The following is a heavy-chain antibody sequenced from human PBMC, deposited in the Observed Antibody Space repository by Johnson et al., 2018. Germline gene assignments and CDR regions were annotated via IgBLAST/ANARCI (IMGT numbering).Heavy chain of an antibody. CDR2: IPFDGSKT. CDR3: AKEGQWPGYYMDV. D-gene: IGHD6-19*01. CDR1: GFSFRSYD. V-gene: IGHV3-30*18. Sequence: VQLVESGGGLVKPGGSLRLSCAASGFSFRSYDMHWVRQAPGKGLEWVTVIPFDGSKTYYADSVKGRFTISRDNSRNTLYLQMNSLRAEDTAVYYCAKEGQWPGYYMDVWGKGTTVTVS. J-gene: IGHJ6*03.